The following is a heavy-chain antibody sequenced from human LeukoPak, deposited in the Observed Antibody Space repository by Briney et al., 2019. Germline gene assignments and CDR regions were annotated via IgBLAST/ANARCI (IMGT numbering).Heavy chain of an antibody. CDR2: ISYDGSNK. CDR3: AKDSLRTLWFGELLIGTLDY. Sequence: PGGSLRLSCAASGFTFSSYGMPWVRQAPGKGLEWVAVISYDGSNKYYADSVKGRFTISRDNSKNTLYLQMNSLRAEDTAVYYCAKDSLRTLWFGELLIGTLDYWGQGTLVTVSS. V-gene: IGHV3-30*18. D-gene: IGHD3-10*01. CDR1: GFTFSSYG. J-gene: IGHJ4*02.